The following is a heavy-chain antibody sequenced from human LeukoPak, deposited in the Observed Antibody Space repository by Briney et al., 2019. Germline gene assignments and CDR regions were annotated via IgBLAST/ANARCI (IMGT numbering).Heavy chain of an antibody. J-gene: IGHJ3*02. Sequence: PSETLSLTCTASGGSISSFYWSWIRQPPGKGLEALGYIYYSGSTNYNPSLKSRVTITVDTSKNQFSLKLSSVTAADTAVYYCATGGYQLLADAFDIWGQGTMVTVSS. V-gene: IGHV4-59*01. D-gene: IGHD2-2*01. CDR2: IYYSGST. CDR3: ATGGYQLLADAFDI. CDR1: GGSISSFY.